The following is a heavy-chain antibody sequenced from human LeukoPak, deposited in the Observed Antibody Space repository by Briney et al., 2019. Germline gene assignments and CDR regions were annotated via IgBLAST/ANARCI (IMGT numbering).Heavy chain of an antibody. CDR1: GGTFSSYG. J-gene: IGHJ3*02. CDR3: ARGTGRGYGGNSDAFDI. CDR2: ISAYNGNT. V-gene: IGHV1-18*01. Sequence: ASVKVSCKASGGTFSSYGISWVRQAPGQGLEWMGWISAYNGNTNYAQKLQGRVTMTTDTSTSTAYMELRSLRSDDTAVYYCARGTGRGYGGNSDAFDIWGQGTMVTVSS. D-gene: IGHD4-23*01.